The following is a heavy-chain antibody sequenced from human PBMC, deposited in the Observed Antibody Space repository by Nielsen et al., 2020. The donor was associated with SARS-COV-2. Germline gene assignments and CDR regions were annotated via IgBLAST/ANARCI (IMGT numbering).Heavy chain of an antibody. D-gene: IGHD1-26*01. Sequence: GESLKISCAASGFTFSSYAMHWVRQAPGKGLEWVAVISYDGSNKYYADSVKGRFTISRDNSKNTLYLQMNSLRAEDTAVYYCAKDGGSYDDGFDYWGQGTLVTVSS. CDR3: AKDGGSYDDGFDY. V-gene: IGHV3-30-3*01. CDR1: GFTFSSYA. J-gene: IGHJ4*02. CDR2: ISYDGSNK.